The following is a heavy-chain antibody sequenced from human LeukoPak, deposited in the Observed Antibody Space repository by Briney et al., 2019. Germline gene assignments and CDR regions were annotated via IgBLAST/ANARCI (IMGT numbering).Heavy chain of an antibody. D-gene: IGHD4-17*01. CDR3: ARAPDYGDYVSGFDP. CDR1: GYTFTGYY. CDR2: INPNSGGT. J-gene: IGHJ5*02. Sequence: ASVNVSCKASGYTFTGYYMHWVRQAPGQRLEWMGWINPNSGGTNYAQKFQGRVPMTRDTSISTAYMELSRLRSDDTAVYYCARAPDYGDYVSGFDPWGQGTLVTVS. V-gene: IGHV1-2*02.